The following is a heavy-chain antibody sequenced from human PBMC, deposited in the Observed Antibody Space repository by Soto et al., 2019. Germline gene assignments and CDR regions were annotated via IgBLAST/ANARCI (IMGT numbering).Heavy chain of an antibody. CDR3: ARLQIEVAGSN. Sequence: ASVKVSCKASGYTFSDYYMHWVRQAPGQGPEWMGWINANSGGTTYAQKFQGRVTMTRDTPTSTAYMELSRLSSDDTAIYYCARLQIEVAGSNWGQGTLVTVSS. V-gene: IGHV1-2*02. D-gene: IGHD6-19*01. CDR1: GYTFSDYY. J-gene: IGHJ4*02. CDR2: INANSGGT.